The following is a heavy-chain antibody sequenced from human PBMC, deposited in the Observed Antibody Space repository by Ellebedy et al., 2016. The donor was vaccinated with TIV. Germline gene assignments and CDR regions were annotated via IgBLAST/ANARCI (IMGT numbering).Heavy chain of an antibody. CDR2: IKGDGSEI. CDR1: GFTFSTYW. D-gene: IGHD5-24*01. Sequence: GESLKISXAASGFTFSTYWMSWVRQAPGKGLEWVANIKGDGSEIYSVDSVKGRFTISRDNAKNSLYLQMNSLRAEDTAIYYCGKIDGYNSHWWFDLWGRGTLVTVST. CDR3: GKIDGYNSHWWFDL. J-gene: IGHJ2*01. V-gene: IGHV3-7*02.